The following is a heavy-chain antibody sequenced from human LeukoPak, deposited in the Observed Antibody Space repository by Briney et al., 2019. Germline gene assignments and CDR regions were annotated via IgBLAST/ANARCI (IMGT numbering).Heavy chain of an antibody. J-gene: IGHJ6*02. CDR3: AKDREAYYDFWSGYHPALDV. D-gene: IGHD3-3*01. Sequence: GGSLRLSCAASGFTFSSYAMSWVGQAPGKGGEGVSAISGGGRSTYYADSVKGRFTISRDNSKNTLYLQMSSLRAEDTAVYYCAKDREAYYDFWSGYHPALDVWGQGTTVTVSS. CDR2: ISGGGRST. CDR1: GFTFSSYA. V-gene: IGHV3-23*01.